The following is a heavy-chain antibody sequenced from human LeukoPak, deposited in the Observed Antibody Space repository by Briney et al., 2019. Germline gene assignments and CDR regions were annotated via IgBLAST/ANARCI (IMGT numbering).Heavy chain of an antibody. Sequence: GASVKVSCKASGYTFTSYAMNWVRQAPGQGLEWMGWINTNTGNPTYAQGFTGRFVFSLDTSVSTAYLQISSLKAEDTAVYYCATYGYYDYVWGSYRPFDYWGQGTLVTVSS. D-gene: IGHD3-16*02. CDR2: INTNTGNP. CDR1: GYTFTSYA. CDR3: ATYGYYDYVWGSYRPFDY. J-gene: IGHJ4*02. V-gene: IGHV7-4-1*02.